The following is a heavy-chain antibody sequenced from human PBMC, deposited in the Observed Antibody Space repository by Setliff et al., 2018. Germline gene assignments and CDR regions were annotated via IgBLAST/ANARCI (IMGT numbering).Heavy chain of an antibody. V-gene: IGHV1-2*04. CDR3: ARDGGGDSDAFDI. D-gene: IGHD3-16*01. CDR2: INPNSGGT. J-gene: IGHJ3*02. Sequence: ASVKVSCKASGYTFTNYGFSWVRQAPGQGLEWMGRINPNSGGTNYAQKFQGWVTMTRDTSISTAYMELSRLRSDDTAVYYCARDGGGDSDAFDIWGQGTMVTVSS. CDR1: GYTFTNYG.